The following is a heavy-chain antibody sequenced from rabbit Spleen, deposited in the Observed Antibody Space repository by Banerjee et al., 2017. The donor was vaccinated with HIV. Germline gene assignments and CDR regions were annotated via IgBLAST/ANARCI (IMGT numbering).Heavy chain of an antibody. CDR2: IYTSSGGT. Sequence: QSLEESGGGLVKPGGTLTLTCKASGIDFSGFWMSWVRQAPGKGLEWIACIYTSSGGTYYATWAKGRFTITRSTSLNTVTLQMTSLTAADTATYFCVRDSGNGDYNLWGQGTLVTVS. CDR1: GIDFSGFW. CDR3: VRDSGNGDYNL. V-gene: IGHV1S43*01. J-gene: IGHJ4*01. D-gene: IGHD2-1*01.